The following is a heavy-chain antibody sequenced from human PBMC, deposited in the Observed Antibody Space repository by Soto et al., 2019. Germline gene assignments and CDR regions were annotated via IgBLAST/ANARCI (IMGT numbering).Heavy chain of an antibody. D-gene: IGHD6-13*01. Sequence: VGSLRLSCAASGFAFSSYWMHWVRQAPGKGLVWVSRINSDGSSTSYADSVKGRFTISRDNAKNTLYLQMNSLRAEDTAVYYCARDGYSSSWYREYYFDYWGQGTLVTVSA. CDR2: INSDGSST. CDR1: GFAFSSYW. CDR3: ARDGYSSSWYREYYFDY. J-gene: IGHJ4*02. V-gene: IGHV3-74*01.